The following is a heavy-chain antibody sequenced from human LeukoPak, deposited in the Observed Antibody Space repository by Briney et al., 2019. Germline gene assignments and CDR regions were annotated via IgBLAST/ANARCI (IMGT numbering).Heavy chain of an antibody. J-gene: IGHJ5*02. CDR2: INPNSGGT. CDR3: ARGLYCSSTSCYYWFDP. CDR1: GYTFTGYY. V-gene: IGHV1-2*06. Sequence: GASVKVSCKASGYTFTGYYMHWVRQAPGQGLEWMGRINPNSGGTNYAQKFQGRGTMTRDTSISTAYMELSRLRSDDTAVYYCARGLYCSSTSCYYWFDPWGQGTLVTVSS. D-gene: IGHD2-2*01.